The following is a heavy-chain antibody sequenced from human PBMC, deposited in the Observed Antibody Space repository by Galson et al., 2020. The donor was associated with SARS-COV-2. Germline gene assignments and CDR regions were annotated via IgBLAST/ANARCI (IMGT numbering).Heavy chain of an antibody. V-gene: IGHV3-30*04. CDR2: ISYDGSNK. Sequence: GGSLRLSCAASGFTFRSYAMHWVRQAPGKGLEWVAVISYDGSNKYYADSVKGRFTISRDNSKNTLYLQMNSLRAEDTAVYYCRGWLVNFDYWGQGTLVTVSS. CDR1: GFTFRSYA. D-gene: IGHD5-12*01. CDR3: RGWLVNFDY. J-gene: IGHJ4*02.